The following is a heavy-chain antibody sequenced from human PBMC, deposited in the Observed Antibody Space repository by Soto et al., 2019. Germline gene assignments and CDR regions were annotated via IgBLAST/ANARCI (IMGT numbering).Heavy chain of an antibody. CDR3: ARDRGTPATRYCSSTSCYAGTDYGMDV. D-gene: IGHD2-2*01. CDR1: GFTFSSYG. J-gene: IGHJ6*02. V-gene: IGHV3-33*01. CDR2: IWYDGSNK. Sequence: GGSLRLSCAASGFTFSSYGMHWVRQAPGKGLEWVAVIWYDGSNKYYADSVKGRFTISRDNSKNTLYLQMNSLRAEVTAVYYCARDRGTPATRYCSSTSCYAGTDYGMDVWGQGTTVTVSS.